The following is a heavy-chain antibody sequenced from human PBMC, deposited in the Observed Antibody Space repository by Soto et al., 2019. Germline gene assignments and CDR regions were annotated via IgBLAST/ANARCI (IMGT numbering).Heavy chain of an antibody. V-gene: IGHV1-2*04. D-gene: IGHD7-27*01. Sequence: ASVKVSCKASGYTFTGYYMHWVRQAPGQGLEWMGWISPNSGGTNYAQKFQGWVTMTRDTSISTAYMELSRLRSDDTAVYYCVRASGQLGIGPIDYWGQGTLVTVSS. CDR2: ISPNSGGT. CDR3: VRASGQLGIGPIDY. CDR1: GYTFTGYY. J-gene: IGHJ4*02.